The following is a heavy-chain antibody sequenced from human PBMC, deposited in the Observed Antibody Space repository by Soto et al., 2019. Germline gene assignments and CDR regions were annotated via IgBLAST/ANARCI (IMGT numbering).Heavy chain of an antibody. V-gene: IGHV4-39*01. J-gene: IGHJ5*02. CDR1: GGPISRSSYS. CDR3: ATRQGGSYNWFDP. CDR2: LYYSGNT. Sequence: LSLTCTVSGGPISRSSYSWAWIRQPPGKGLEWIGTLYYSGNTYYNPSLKSRVTISVDTSKNQFSLKLSSVTAADTAVYYCATRQGGSYNWFDPWGQGTLVTVSS. D-gene: IGHD2-15*01.